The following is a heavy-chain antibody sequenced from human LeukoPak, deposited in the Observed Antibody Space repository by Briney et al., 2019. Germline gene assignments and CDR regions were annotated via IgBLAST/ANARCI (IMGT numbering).Heavy chain of an antibody. CDR2: ITSSSSYI. D-gene: IGHD1-26*01. V-gene: IGHV3-21*01. CDR3: ARDPYSGNYGDYYYYYMDV. J-gene: IGHJ6*03. CDR1: GFTFNTYN. Sequence: GGSLRLSCVASGFTFNTYNMNWVRQAPGKGLEWVSSITSSSSYIYYADSVKGRFTISRDNAKSSLYLQMNSLRDEDTAVYCCARDPYSGNYGDYYYYYMDVWGKGTTVTISS.